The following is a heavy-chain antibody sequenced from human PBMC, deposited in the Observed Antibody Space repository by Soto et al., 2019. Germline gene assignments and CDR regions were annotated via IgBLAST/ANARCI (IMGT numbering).Heavy chain of an antibody. D-gene: IGHD3-10*01. V-gene: IGHV1-45*02. CDR1: GYTFTYRY. CDR2: ITGLNGDT. CDR3: ATPGAYGGPSYGMDV. Sequence: QMPLVQSGAEVKKTGSSVKVSCTASGYTFTYRYLHWVLQAPGQALEWMGWITGLNGDTNFAQKFQGRVTITRDRSMTTASMELSSLISDDTGIYYCATPGAYGGPSYGMDVWGQGTSVTVSS. J-gene: IGHJ6*02.